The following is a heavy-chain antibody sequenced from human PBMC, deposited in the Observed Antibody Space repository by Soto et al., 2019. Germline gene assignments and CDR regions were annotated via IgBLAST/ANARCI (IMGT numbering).Heavy chain of an antibody. J-gene: IGHJ4*02. CDR3: ARDLYYYDSSGAPSDY. Sequence: QVQLVQSGAEVKKPGSSVKVSCKASGGTFSSYAISWVRQAPGQGLEWMGGIIPIFGTANYAQKFQGRVTITADESTSTAYMELSSLRSEDTAVYYCARDLYYYDSSGAPSDYWGQGTLVTVSS. CDR2: IIPIFGTA. V-gene: IGHV1-69*12. D-gene: IGHD3-22*01. CDR1: GGTFSSYA.